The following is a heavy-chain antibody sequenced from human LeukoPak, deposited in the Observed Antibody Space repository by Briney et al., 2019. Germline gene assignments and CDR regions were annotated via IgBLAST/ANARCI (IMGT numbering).Heavy chain of an antibody. J-gene: IGHJ4*02. V-gene: IGHV3-21*04. D-gene: IGHD3-10*01. CDR3: AKAEYYYGSGSYDSYYFDY. Sequence: GGSLRLSCAASGFTFSSYSMNWVRQAPGKGLEWVSSISSSSSYIYYADSVKGRFTISRDNSKNTLYLQMNSLRAEDTAVYYCAKAEYYYGSGSYDSYYFDYWGQGTLVIVSS. CDR2: ISSSSSYI. CDR1: GFTFSSYS.